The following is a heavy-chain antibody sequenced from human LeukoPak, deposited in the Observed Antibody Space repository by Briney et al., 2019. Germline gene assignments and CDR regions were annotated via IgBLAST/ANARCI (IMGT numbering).Heavy chain of an antibody. J-gene: IGHJ4*02. CDR1: GFTVSNNY. D-gene: IGHD6-13*01. V-gene: IGHV3-53*01. CDR2: IYSGGGT. CDR3: ARSLPYGTTWYGRSDF. Sequence: PGGSLRLSCAASGFTVSNNYMSWVRQAPGKGLEWVSIIYSGGGTYYADSVKGRFTISRDNAMNSLYLQMNSLRAEDTAIYYCARSLPYGTTWYGRSDFWGQGTLVTVSS.